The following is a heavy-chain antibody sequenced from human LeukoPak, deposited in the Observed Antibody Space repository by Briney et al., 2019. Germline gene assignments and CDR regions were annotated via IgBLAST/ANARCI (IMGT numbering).Heavy chain of an antibody. Sequence: GGSLRLSCAASGFTFSSYGMHRVPQAPGKGLEWVAVIWYDGSNKYYADSVKGRFTISRDNSKNTLYLQMNSLRAEDTAVYFCARGSRWSPLDYWGQGTLVTVSS. CDR3: ARGSRWSPLDY. CDR2: IWYDGSNK. V-gene: IGHV3-33*01. J-gene: IGHJ4*02. CDR1: GFTFSSYG. D-gene: IGHD4-23*01.